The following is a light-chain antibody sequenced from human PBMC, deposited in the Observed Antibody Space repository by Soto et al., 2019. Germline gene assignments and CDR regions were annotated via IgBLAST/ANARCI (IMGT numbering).Light chain of an antibody. CDR1: NSNLGAGYD. CDR2: GNR. Sequence: QSVLTQPPSLSGAPGQRVTISCTGNNSNLGAGYDVHWYQQLPGAAPKLVIFGNRNRPSGVPERFSGSKAGTSASLAITGLQAEDEADYYCQAYDYSLTAFVFGGGTKLTVL. CDR3: QAYDYSLTAFV. V-gene: IGLV1-40*01. J-gene: IGLJ3*02.